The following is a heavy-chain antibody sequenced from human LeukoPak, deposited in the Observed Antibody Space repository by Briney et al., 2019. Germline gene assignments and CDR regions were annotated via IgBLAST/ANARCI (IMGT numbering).Heavy chain of an antibody. J-gene: IGHJ3*02. CDR1: GYTLTELF. V-gene: IGHV1-24*01. CDR3: ATPYGSGWCLDAFDI. D-gene: IGHD6-19*01. Sequence: ASVKVSRKVSGYTLTELFMHWVRQAPGKGLEWMGGFDPEDGETIYAQKFQGRVTMTEDTSTDTAYMEMSSLRSEDTAVYYCATPYGSGWCLDAFDIWGQGTMVTVSS. CDR2: FDPEDGET.